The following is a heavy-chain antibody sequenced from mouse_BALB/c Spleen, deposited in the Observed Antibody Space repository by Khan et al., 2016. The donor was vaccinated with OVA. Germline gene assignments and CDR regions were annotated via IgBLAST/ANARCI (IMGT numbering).Heavy chain of an antibody. CDR2: IYPATGST. CDR1: GYIFTSFW. CDR3: ARRAPDDAMDY. J-gene: IGHJ4*01. V-gene: IGHV1S132*01. D-gene: IGHD3-3*01. Sequence: VQLHQSGAEVVRPGASVKLSCKTSGYIFTSFWIQWVKQRSGQGLEWIARIYPATGSTYYNEKFKGKATLTADKSSNTVYMHLSSLKSEDSAVYFCARRAPDDAMDYWGQGTSVTVSS.